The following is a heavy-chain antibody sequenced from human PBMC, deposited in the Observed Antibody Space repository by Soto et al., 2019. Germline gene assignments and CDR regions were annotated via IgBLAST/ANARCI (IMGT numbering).Heavy chain of an antibody. CDR1: GFTFNIYG. Sequence: VKLVESGGGVVQPGGSLRLSCAASGFTFNIYGMHWVRQAPDKGLEWVALISYDGSNQYYADSVKGRFTISRDNSKNTLFLQMNSLRADDTAVYSCAKDQASGQGSFDSWGQGTLVTVSS. J-gene: IGHJ4*02. CDR3: AKDQASGQGSFDS. CDR2: ISYDGSNQ. V-gene: IGHV3-30*18.